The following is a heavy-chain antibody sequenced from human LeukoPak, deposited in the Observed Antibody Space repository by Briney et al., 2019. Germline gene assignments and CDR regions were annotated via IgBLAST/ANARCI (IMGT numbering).Heavy chain of an antibody. D-gene: IGHD3-3*01. CDR2: ISAYNGNT. V-gene: IGHV1-18*01. Sequence: GASVTVSFKSSVYTFTIYGISWVRQAPGQGLEWMGWISAYNGNTNYAQKLQGRVTITTDTSSSTAYNELTSLRSDDTAVYYCARANNLNYDFCSGYYYWGQGTLVTVSS. CDR3: ARANNLNYDFCSGYYY. CDR1: VYTFTIYG. J-gene: IGHJ4*02.